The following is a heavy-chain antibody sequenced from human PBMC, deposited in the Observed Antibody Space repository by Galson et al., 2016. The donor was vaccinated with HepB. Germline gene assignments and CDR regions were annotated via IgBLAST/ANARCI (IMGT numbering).Heavy chain of an antibody. CDR2: IIPMLGAP. V-gene: IGHV1-69*13. J-gene: IGHJ4*02. D-gene: IGHD3-3*01. Sequence: SVKVSCKASGGIFSSYAISWVRQAPGQGLEWMGGIIPMLGAPSLAQKFRGRVTISADDSTITAYMELTSLRYEYTAVYYCATTGTSDFWSGPNDYWGQGTLITVSS. CDR3: ATTGTSDFWSGPNDY. CDR1: GGIFSSYA.